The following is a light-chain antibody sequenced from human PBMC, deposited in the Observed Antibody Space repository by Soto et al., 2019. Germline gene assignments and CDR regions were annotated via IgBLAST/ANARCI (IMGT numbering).Light chain of an antibody. CDR1: QSAGYN. V-gene: IGKV3-15*01. CDR3: QHYNNWAIT. J-gene: IGKJ5*01. Sequence: EIVMTQSPATLSVSPGERATLSCRASQSAGYNLAWYQQKPGQAPRLVIYGASTRATGIPVRFSGSGSGTEFTLTISSLQSEDLAVYYCQHYNNWAITFGQGTRLEIK. CDR2: GAS.